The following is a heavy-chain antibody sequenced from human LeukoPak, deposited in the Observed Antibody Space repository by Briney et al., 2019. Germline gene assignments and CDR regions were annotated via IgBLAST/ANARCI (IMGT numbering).Heavy chain of an antibody. CDR3: ARTRSYRVFDI. J-gene: IGHJ3*02. CDR1: GVSFSSYE. D-gene: IGHD3-16*02. Sequence: GGSLRLSCVASGVSFSSYEMNWVRQAPGKGLEWVSYISSSGSTIYYADSVKGRFTISRDNAKNSLYLQMNSLRAEDTAVYYCARTRSYRVFDIWGQGTMVTVFS. CDR2: ISSSGSTI. V-gene: IGHV3-48*03.